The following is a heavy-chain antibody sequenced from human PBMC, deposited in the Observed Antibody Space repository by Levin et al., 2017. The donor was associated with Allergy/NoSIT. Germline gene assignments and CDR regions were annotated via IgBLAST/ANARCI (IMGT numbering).Heavy chain of an antibody. Sequence: ASVKVSCKASGFPFSAYYLHWVRQAPGQGLEWMAWINLNSGGTNYAQRLQGRVTMTRDSSITTAYMELSSLRSDDTAIYYCATSTGYISSWGAFDIWGQGTMVIVSS. CDR3: ATSTGYISSWGAFDI. CDR2: INLNSGGT. V-gene: IGHV1-2*02. CDR1: GFPFSAYY. D-gene: IGHD6-13*01. J-gene: IGHJ3*02.